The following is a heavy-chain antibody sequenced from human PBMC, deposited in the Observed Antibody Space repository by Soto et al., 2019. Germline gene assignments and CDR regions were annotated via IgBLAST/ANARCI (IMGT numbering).Heavy chain of an antibody. CDR1: GGSISSYY. V-gene: IGHV4-59*01. CDR2: IYYSGST. D-gene: IGHD3-10*01. J-gene: IGHJ3*02. CDR3: ARVWGGAFDI. Sequence: SEILSLTCTVSGGSISSYYWSWIRQPPGKGLEWIGYIYYSGSTNYNPSLKSRVTISVDTSKNQFSLKLSSVTAADTAVYYCARVWGGAFDIWGQGTMVNVSS.